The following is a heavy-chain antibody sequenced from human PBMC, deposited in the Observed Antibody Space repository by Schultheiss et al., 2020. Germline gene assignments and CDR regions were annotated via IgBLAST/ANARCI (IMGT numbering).Heavy chain of an antibody. Sequence: GGSLRLSCAASGFTFSSYSMNWVRQAPGKGLEWVSGIVGSGMSTYYADSVKGRFTISRDNAQNSLYLQMNSLRAEDTAVYYCARGSSWYVLWDYWGQGTLVTVSS. CDR2: IVGSGMST. CDR3: ARGSSWYVLWDY. D-gene: IGHD6-13*01. V-gene: IGHV3-48*01. J-gene: IGHJ4*02. CDR1: GFTFSSYS.